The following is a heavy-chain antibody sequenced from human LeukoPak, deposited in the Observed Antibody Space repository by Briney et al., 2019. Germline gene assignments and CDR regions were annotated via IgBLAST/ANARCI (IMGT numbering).Heavy chain of an antibody. J-gene: IGHJ4*02. CDR1: GFTFSSYG. CDR3: AKARYSGSYTGGDYFDY. V-gene: IGHV3-30*18. CDR2: ISYDGSNK. Sequence: GGSLRLSCAASGFTFSSYGMHWVRQAPGRGLEWVAVISYDGSNKYYADSVKGRFTISRDNSKNTLYLQMNSLRAEDTAVYYWAKARYSGSYTGGDYFDYWGQGTLVTVSS. D-gene: IGHD1-26*01.